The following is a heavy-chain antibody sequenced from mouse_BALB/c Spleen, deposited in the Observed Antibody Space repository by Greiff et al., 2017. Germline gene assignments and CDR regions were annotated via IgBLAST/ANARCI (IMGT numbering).Heavy chain of an antibody. V-gene: IGHV14-1*02. CDR2: IDPENGNT. Sequence: EVKLQESGAELVRPGALVKLSCKASGFNIKDYYMHWVKQRPEQGLEWIGWIDPENGNTIYDPKFQGKASITADTSSNTAYLQLSSLTSEDTAVYYCAYYYYGSSYEAMDYWGQGTSVTVSS. D-gene: IGHD1-1*01. CDR1: GFNIKDYY. CDR3: AYYYYGSSYEAMDY. J-gene: IGHJ4*01.